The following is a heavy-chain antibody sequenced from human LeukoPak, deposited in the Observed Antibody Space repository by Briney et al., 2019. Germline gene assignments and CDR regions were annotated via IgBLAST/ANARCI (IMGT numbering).Heavy chain of an antibody. V-gene: IGHV3-48*03. J-gene: IGHJ6*02. D-gene: IGHD2-2*01. Sequence: GGSLRLSCAASGFTFSTFEMTWVRQAPGKGLEWVSYISSRESTKYYADSVKGRFTISRDNAKNAVCLQMNSLRAEDTAVYYCARYCSTTSCHFYGMDVWGRGTSVTVSS. CDR2: ISSRESTK. CDR1: GFTFSTFE. CDR3: ARYCSTTSCHFYGMDV.